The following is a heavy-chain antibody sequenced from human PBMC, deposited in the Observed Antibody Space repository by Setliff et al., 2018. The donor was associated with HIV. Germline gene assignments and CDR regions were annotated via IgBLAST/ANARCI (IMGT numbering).Heavy chain of an antibody. D-gene: IGHD6-19*01. CDR2: ITGSSSYT. CDR1: GFTFSDYY. Sequence: PGGSLRLSCAASGFTFSDYYMSWIRQAPGKGLEWVSYITGSSSYTNYADSVKGRFTISRDNAKNSLYLQMNSLRAEDMALYYCVRDKWLVPDTFDIWGQGTMVTVSS. V-gene: IGHV3-11*05. J-gene: IGHJ3*02. CDR3: VRDKWLVPDTFDI.